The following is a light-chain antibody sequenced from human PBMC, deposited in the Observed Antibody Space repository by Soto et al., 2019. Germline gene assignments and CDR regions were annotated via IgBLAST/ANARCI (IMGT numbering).Light chain of an antibody. CDR3: SKERANAYVV. V-gene: IGLV2-23*02. J-gene: IGLJ2*01. CDR2: EVS. CDR1: SSDVGSYNL. Sequence: QSALTQPASVSGSPGQSITISCTGTSSDVGSYNLVSWYQQHPGKAPKLIIYEVSKRPSGVSNRFSGYESGSTASLTISGLQAEDEADYYCSKERANAYVVFGGGTKLTVL.